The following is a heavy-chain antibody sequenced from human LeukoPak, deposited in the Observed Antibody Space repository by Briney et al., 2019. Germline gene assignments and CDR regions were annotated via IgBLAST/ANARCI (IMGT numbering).Heavy chain of an antibody. CDR3: ARHRGYYYYMDV. CDR2: MYYSGST. J-gene: IGHJ6*03. CDR1: GGSISSNSYY. V-gene: IGHV4-39*01. Sequence: SETLSLTCTVSGGSISSNSYYWGWIRQPPGKGLEWIGSMYYSGSTYYNPSLKSRVTISVDTSKNQFSLKLSSVTAADTAVYYCARHRGYYYYMDVWGKGTTVTISS.